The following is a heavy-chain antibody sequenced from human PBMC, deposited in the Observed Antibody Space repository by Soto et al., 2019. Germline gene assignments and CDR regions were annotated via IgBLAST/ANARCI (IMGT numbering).Heavy chain of an antibody. CDR1: GGSISIGDYY. Sequence: KASETLSLTCTVSGGSISIGDYYWSWIRQPPGKGLEWIAYISYSGRSNYNPSLKSRVAISVDTSKNQFSLKPSSVTATDTAVYYCARSGSHAFDIWGQGTMVTVSS. J-gene: IGHJ3*02. CDR3: ARSGSHAFDI. V-gene: IGHV4-30-4*01. D-gene: IGHD1-26*01. CDR2: ISYSGRS.